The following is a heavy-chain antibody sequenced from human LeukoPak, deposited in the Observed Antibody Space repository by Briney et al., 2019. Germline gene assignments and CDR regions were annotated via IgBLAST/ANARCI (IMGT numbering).Heavy chain of an antibody. CDR3: AKGSSFDY. CDR1: GFTFSTYE. CDR2: ISGNSGST. J-gene: IGHJ4*02. D-gene: IGHD3-16*02. Sequence: GGSLRLFCAASGFTFSTYEMRWGGQAPGKGLEGVSTISGNSGSTYYADSVKGRFSISRDNSKNTVYLQMNSLTADDTAVYYCAKGSSFDYWGQGTLVTVSS. V-gene: IGHV3-23*01.